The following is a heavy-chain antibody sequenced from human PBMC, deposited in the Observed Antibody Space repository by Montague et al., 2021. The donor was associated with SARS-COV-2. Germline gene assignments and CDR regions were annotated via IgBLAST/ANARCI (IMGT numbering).Heavy chain of an antibody. Sequence: ETLSLTCAIYGGSFSGYYWTWIRQSPGKGLEWIAEINHSGTTNYNFNPSLRSRVTISVDTSKSQFSLKLSSVTAADTGVYYCARWDPQTLTLIGLRGKSASDYWGQGTLVTVSS. CDR3: ARWDPQTLTLIGLRGKSASDY. D-gene: IGHD4-23*01. J-gene: IGHJ4*02. CDR1: GGSFSGYY. CDR2: INHSGTT. V-gene: IGHV4-34*01.